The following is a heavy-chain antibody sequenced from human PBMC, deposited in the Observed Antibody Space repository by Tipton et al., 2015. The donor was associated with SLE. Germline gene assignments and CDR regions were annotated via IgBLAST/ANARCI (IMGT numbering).Heavy chain of an antibody. V-gene: IGHV1-18*01. D-gene: IGHD6-19*01. CDR3: ARDGKWLPDYYYYGMDV. Sequence: QSGPEVKKPGASVKVSCKASGYTFTSYGINWVRQAPGQGLEWMGWISAYNGNTNYAQKLQGRVTMTTDTSTSTAYMELRSPRSDDTAVYYCARDGKWLPDYYYYGMDVWGQGTTVTVSS. CDR1: GYTFTSYG. J-gene: IGHJ6*02. CDR2: ISAYNGNT.